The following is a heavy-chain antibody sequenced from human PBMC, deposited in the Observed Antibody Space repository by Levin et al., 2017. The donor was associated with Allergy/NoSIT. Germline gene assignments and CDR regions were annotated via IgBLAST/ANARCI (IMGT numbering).Heavy chain of an antibody. CDR1: GVSISSRGYC. CDR3: ARTSHGSGSYSDY. Sequence: SETLSLTCTVSGVSISSRGYCWGWIRQSPEKGLEWFGSVCSGDTTYYNPSLKSRVTIFLDTSKNQVSLRLTSVTAADTAVYFCARTSHGSGSYSDYWGQGTLVTVSS. CDR2: VCSGDTT. D-gene: IGHD3-10*01. V-gene: IGHV4-39*01. J-gene: IGHJ4*02.